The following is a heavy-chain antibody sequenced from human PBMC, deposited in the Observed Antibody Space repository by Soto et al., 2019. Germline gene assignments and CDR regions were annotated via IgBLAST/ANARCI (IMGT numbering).Heavy chain of an antibody. V-gene: IGHV3-11*01. CDR1: GFTFSDYY. CDR3: ANDPYYYASGN. CDR2: ISSSGTTI. J-gene: IGHJ4*02. D-gene: IGHD3-10*01. Sequence: QVQLVESGGGLVKPGGSLRLSCVASGFTFSDYYMTWIRQPPGKGLEWVSYISSSGTTIHYADSVKGRFTVSRDNARNSLYLQMNSLRAEDTAFYYCANDPYYYASGNWGQGTLVTVSS.